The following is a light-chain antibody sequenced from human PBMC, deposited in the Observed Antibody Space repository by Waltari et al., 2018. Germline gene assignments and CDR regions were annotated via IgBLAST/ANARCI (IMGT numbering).Light chain of an antibody. CDR3: AAWDDSLTYV. V-gene: IGLV1-44*01. CDR2: SND. CDR1: TSDIGGNT. J-gene: IGLJ1*01. Sequence: QSVLTQPPSASGTPGQRVTISCSGSTSDIGGNTVVWYQQLPGTAPKLLIHSNDQRPSGVPDLFSGFKSGTSASLAISGLQSEDEGEYFCAAWDDSLTYVFGTGTKVTVL.